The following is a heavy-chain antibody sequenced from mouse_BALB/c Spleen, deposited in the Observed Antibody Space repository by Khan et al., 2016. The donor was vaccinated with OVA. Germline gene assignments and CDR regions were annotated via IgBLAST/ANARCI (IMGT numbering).Heavy chain of an antibody. CDR1: GFTFTSYG. V-gene: IGHV1S134*01. J-gene: IGHJ2*01. CDR2: IYPGNGYT. D-gene: IGHD2-14*01. Sequence: VQLQQPGAELGRPGSSVKLSCKTSGFTFTSYGIKWVKQRPGQGLEWIGYIYPGNGYTVYNEKFQGKATLTSDTSSSTAYMQLRSLTSEDSAIYFCAAAYDRNYFDYWGQGTTLTVSS. CDR3: AAAYDRNYFDY.